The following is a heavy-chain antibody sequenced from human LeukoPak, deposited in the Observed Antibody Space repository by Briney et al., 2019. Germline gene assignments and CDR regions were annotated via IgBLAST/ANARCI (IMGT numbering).Heavy chain of an antibody. CDR1: GFTFSSYS. J-gene: IGHJ6*03. CDR2: ITYSSSII. V-gene: IGHV3-48*01. Sequence: AGGSLRLSCAASGFTFSSYSMNWARQAPGKRLEWFSYITYSSSIIYYADSVKCRFTISRDNSKNTLYLQMNSLRAEDTAVYYCAKSPVAGPKGYYYYYMDVWGKGTTVTVSS. CDR3: AKSPVAGPKGYYYYYMDV. D-gene: IGHD6-19*01.